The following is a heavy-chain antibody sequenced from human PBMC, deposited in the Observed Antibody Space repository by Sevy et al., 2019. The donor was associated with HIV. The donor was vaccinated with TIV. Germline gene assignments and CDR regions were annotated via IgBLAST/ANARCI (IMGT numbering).Heavy chain of an antibody. CDR3: ARAPPVVVVPGAPSWFDP. V-gene: IGHV4-34*01. Sequence: SETLSLTCAVYGGSFSGYYWNWIRQTPGKGLEWIGEINHSGSTNYNPSLGSRVTISVDTSNNQFSLWLNFVTAADTAVYYCARAPPVVVVPGAPSWFDPWGQGTLVTVSS. CDR1: GGSFSGYY. CDR2: INHSGST. D-gene: IGHD2-2*01. J-gene: IGHJ5*02.